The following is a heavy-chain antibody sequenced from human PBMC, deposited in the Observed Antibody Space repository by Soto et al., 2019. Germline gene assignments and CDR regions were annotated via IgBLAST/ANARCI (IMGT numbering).Heavy chain of an antibody. CDR3: AKEAAAAAVNPYYFDY. CDR1: GFTFSSYA. D-gene: IGHD6-13*01. CDR2: ISGSGGST. V-gene: IGHV3-23*01. Sequence: QAVGSLRLSCAASGFTFSSYAMSWVRQAPGKGLEWVSAISGSGGSTYYADSVKGRFTISRDNSKNTLYLQMNSLRAEDTAVYYCAKEAAAAAVNPYYFDYWGQGTLVTVSS. J-gene: IGHJ4*02.